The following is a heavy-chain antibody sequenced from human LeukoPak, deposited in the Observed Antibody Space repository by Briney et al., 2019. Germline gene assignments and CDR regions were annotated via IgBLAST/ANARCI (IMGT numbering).Heavy chain of an antibody. CDR2: IYHSGST. D-gene: IGHD4-17*01. J-gene: IGHJ2*01. Sequence: PSETLSLTCTVSGGSISSGGYYWSWIRQPPGKGLEWIGYIYHSGSTNYNPSLKSRVTISVDTSKNQFSLKLSSVTAADTAVYYCARGIHGDPSSGYFDLWGRGTLITVSS. V-gene: IGHV4-61*08. CDR3: ARGIHGDPSSGYFDL. CDR1: GGSISSGGYY.